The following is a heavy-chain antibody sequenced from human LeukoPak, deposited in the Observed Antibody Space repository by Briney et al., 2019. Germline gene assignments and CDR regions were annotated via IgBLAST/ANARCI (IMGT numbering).Heavy chain of an antibody. D-gene: IGHD6-13*01. CDR3: ARDGGGSSWYYYFDY. V-gene: IGHV4-39*07. CDR1: GGSISSSSYY. J-gene: IGHJ4*02. Sequence: PSETLSLTCTVSGGSISSSSYYWGWIRQPPGKGLEWIGSIYYSGSTNYNPSLKSRVTISVDTSKNQFSLKLSSVIAADTAVYYCARDGGGSSWYYYFDYWGQGTLVTVSS. CDR2: IYYSGST.